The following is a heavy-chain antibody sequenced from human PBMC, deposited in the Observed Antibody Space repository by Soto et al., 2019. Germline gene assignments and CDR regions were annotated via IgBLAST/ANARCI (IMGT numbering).Heavy chain of an antibody. D-gene: IGHD3-3*01. CDR3: ARAASYYSLWSGYYPSRNGMDV. CDR1: GFTFSSFG. J-gene: IGHJ6*02. V-gene: IGHV3-33*01. Sequence: QVQVVESGGGVVQPGRSLRLSCAASGFTFSSFGMHWVRQAPGKGLEWVSLIWYDGSKKSYGDSVKGRFTISRDNSRNTVYLQMNSLRADDTAVNYCARAASYYSLWSGYYPSRNGMDVWGQGTTVTVSS. CDR2: IWYDGSKK.